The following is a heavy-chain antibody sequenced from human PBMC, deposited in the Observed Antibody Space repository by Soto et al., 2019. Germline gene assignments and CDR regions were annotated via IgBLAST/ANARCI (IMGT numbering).Heavy chain of an antibody. V-gene: IGHV1-69*12. CDR2: IIPIFGTA. CDR3: RTVVHHLLRNFDY. J-gene: IGHJ4*02. CDR1: GGTFSSYA. D-gene: IGHD3-10*01. Sequence: QVQLVQSGAEVKKPGSSVKVSCKASGGTFSSYAISWVRQAPGQGLEWMGGIIPIFGTANYAQKFEGRVTITADESTSTAYMELSSLRSEDTAVYYCRTVVHHLLRNFDYWGQGTLVTVSS.